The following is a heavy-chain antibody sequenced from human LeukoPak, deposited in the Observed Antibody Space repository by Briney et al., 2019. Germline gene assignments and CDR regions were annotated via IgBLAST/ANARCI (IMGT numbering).Heavy chain of an antibody. CDR1: GYTFTGYY. J-gene: IGHJ5*02. Sequence: ASVKVSCKASGYTFTGYYMHWVRQAPGQGLEWMGWINPNSGGTNYAQKFQGRVTMTRDTSISTAYMELNRLRSGDTAVYYCATVTSSSWGNWFDPWGQGTLVTVSS. V-gene: IGHV1-2*02. D-gene: IGHD6-13*01. CDR3: ATVTSSSWGNWFDP. CDR2: INPNSGGT.